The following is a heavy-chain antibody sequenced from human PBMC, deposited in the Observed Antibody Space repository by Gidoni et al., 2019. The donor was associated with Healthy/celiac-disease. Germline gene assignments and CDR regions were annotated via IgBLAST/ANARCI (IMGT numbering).Heavy chain of an antibody. J-gene: IGHJ4*02. D-gene: IGHD3-22*01. V-gene: IGHV1-69*06. Sequence: QVQLVQSGAEVKKPGSSVKVSCKASGGTFSSYAISWVRQAPGQGLEWMGGIIPIFGTANYAQKFQGRVTITADKSTSTAYMELSSLRSEDTAVYYCARNRYYYDSSGYPEYYFDYWGQGTLVTVSS. CDR1: GGTFSSYA. CDR2: IIPIFGTA. CDR3: ARNRYYYDSSGYPEYYFDY.